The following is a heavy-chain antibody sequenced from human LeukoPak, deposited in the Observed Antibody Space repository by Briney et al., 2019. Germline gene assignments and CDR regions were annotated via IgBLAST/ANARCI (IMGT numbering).Heavy chain of an antibody. Sequence: GGSLRLSCAASGFTFSSYAMHWVRQAPGKGLEWVAVVWYDGSKTYSADSVKGRITISRDDSKNTLYLQMNSLRAEDTAVYYCAKGGVENNDHDAFDIWGQGTVVTVSS. CDR2: VWYDGSKT. D-gene: IGHD1-1*01. CDR3: AKGGVENNDHDAFDI. V-gene: IGHV3-33*06. J-gene: IGHJ3*02. CDR1: GFTFSSYA.